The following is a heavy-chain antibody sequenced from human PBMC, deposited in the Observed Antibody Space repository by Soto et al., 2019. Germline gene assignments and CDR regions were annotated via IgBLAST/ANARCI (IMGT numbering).Heavy chain of an antibody. CDR2: IFYSGRT. Sequence: QLQLQESGPGLVKPSETLSLTCTVSGGSISSSSYYWGWIRQPPGKGLEWIGSIFYSGRTYYNPPLESRGTISVDTSKNQLTLKLSSVTAADTDVYYCAKHNGNYGAGSWDYWGQGTLVTVSS. D-gene: IGHD3-10*01. J-gene: IGHJ4*02. CDR1: GGSISSSSYY. V-gene: IGHV4-39*01. CDR3: AKHNGNYGAGSWDY.